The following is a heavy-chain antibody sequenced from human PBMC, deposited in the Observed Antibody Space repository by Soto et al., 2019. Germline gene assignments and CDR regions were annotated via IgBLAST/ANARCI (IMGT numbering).Heavy chain of an antibody. CDR3: ARGYHHGWHVGH. J-gene: IGHJ4*02. Sequence: EVLLVESGGGLVQPGGSLRLSCEVSGLTFSSEEMNWVRQAPGKGLEWVAYIQNSGSPIYYADSAKGRFTISRDNAKNSLYLPMSSLTAEDTAVYYCARGYHHGWHVGHWGQGALVTVSS. V-gene: IGHV3-48*03. D-gene: IGHD6-19*01. CDR2: IQNSGSPI. CDR1: GLTFSSEE.